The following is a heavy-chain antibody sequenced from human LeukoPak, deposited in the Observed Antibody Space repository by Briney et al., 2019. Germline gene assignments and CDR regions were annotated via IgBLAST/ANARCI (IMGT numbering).Heavy chain of an antibody. Sequence: PGGSLRLSCAASGFTVSSNYMSWVRQAPGKGLEWVSVIYSGGSTYYADSVKGGFTISRDNSKNTLYLQMNSLRAEDTAVYYCARDSGSYPNWFDPWGQGTLVTVSS. CDR1: GFTVSSNY. J-gene: IGHJ5*02. V-gene: IGHV3-66*01. CDR2: IYSGGST. D-gene: IGHD1-26*01. CDR3: ARDSGSYPNWFDP.